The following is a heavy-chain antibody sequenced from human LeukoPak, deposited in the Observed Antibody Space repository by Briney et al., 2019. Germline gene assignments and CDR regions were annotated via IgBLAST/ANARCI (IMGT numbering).Heavy chain of an antibody. J-gene: IGHJ4*02. Sequence: GGSLRLSCAASGFTFSNYWMSWVRQPPGKGLEWVSFISSSSSIVDYAGSVKGRFTISRDNAKNSVFLQVSDLRAEDTAIYYCARGEGSGRERHTFFDYWGQGTLVTVSS. CDR1: GFTFSNYW. V-gene: IGHV3-48*04. CDR2: ISSSSSIV. CDR3: ARGEGSGRERHTFFDY. D-gene: IGHD1-1*01.